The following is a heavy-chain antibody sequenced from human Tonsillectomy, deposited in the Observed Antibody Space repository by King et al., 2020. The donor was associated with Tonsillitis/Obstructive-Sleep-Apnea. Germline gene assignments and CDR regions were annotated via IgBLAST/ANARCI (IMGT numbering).Heavy chain of an antibody. D-gene: IGHD6-19*01. CDR2: IRSKANSYAT. CDR3: TTTGIAVAGTYAFDI. Sequence: EVQLVESGGGLVQPGGSLKLSCAASGFTFSGSAMHWGRQASGKGLEWVGRIRSKANSYATAYSASVKGRFTISRDDSKNTAYLQMNSLKTEDTAVYYCTTTGIAVAGTYAFDIWGQGTMVTVSS. V-gene: IGHV3-73*01. CDR1: GFTFSGSA. J-gene: IGHJ3*02.